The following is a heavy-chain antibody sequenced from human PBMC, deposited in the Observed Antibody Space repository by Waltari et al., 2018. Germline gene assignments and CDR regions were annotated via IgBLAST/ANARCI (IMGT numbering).Heavy chain of an antibody. CDR3: ARGKAVAGTGNGFDP. CDR1: GFTFSSYE. V-gene: IGHV3-48*03. J-gene: IGHJ5*02. Sequence: EVQLVESGGGLVQPGGSLRLSCAASGFTFSSYEMNWVRQAPGKGREWVSYISSSGSTIYYADSVKGRFTSSRDNAKNSLYLQMNSLRAEDTAVYYCARGKAVAGTGNGFDPWGQGTLVTVSS. CDR2: ISSSGSTI. D-gene: IGHD6-19*01.